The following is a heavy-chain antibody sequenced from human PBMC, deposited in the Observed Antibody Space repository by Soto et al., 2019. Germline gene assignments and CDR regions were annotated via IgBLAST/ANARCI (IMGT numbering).Heavy chain of an antibody. CDR3: AHIVVAGLGYYFDY. CDR2: IYWDDDK. D-gene: IGHD6-19*01. CDR1: GFSLSSTRMA. V-gene: IGHV2-5*02. Sequence: QITLKESGPTLVKPTQTLTLTCTCSGFSLSSTRMAVGWIRQPPGKALEWLALIYWDDDKRYSPFLKSRLTIPKDTSKNQVVLTMSNMDPVDTARYYCAHIVVAGLGYYFDYWGQGTLVTVSS. J-gene: IGHJ4*02.